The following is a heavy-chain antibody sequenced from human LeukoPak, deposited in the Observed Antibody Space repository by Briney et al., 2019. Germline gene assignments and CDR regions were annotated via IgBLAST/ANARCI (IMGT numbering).Heavy chain of an antibody. Sequence: PGGSLRLSCAASGFTFSSYAMSWVRQAPGKGLEWVSAISGSGGSTYYADPVKGRFTISRDNSKNTLYLQMNSLRAEDTAVYYCAKQPYQLLLYYFDYWGQGTLVTVSS. CDR3: AKQPYQLLLYYFDY. J-gene: IGHJ4*02. D-gene: IGHD2-2*01. CDR1: GFTFSSYA. CDR2: ISGSGGST. V-gene: IGHV3-23*01.